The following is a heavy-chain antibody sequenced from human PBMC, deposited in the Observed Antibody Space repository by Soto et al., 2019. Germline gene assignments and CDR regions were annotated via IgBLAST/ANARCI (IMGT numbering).Heavy chain of an antibody. Sequence: EVQLLESGGGLVQPGGSLRLSCAASGFTFSSYAMSWVRQAPGKGLEWVSAISGSGGSTYYADSVKGRFTISRDNSKNTLYLQMNSLRAEDTAVYYCAKDGTYYYDSSGYWEFDYWGPGTLVTVSS. V-gene: IGHV3-23*01. J-gene: IGHJ4*02. CDR2: ISGSGGST. CDR3: AKDGTYYYDSSGYWEFDY. CDR1: GFTFSSYA. D-gene: IGHD3-22*01.